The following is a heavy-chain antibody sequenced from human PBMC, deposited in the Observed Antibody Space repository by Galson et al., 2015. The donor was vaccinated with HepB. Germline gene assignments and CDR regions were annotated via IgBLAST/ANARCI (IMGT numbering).Heavy chain of an antibody. CDR1: GGSFSGYY. J-gene: IGHJ1*01. Sequence: SETLSLTCAVYGGSFSGYYWSWIRQPPGKGLEWIGEINHSGSTNYNPSLKSRVTISVDTSKNQFSLKLSSVTAADTAVYYCARGPTQLGFQHWGQGTLVTVSS. CDR3: ARGPTQLGFQH. CDR2: INHSGST. D-gene: IGHD1-1*01. V-gene: IGHV4-34*01.